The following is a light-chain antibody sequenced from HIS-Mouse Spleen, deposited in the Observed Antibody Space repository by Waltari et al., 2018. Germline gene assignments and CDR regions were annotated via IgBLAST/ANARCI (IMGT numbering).Light chain of an antibody. CDR3: SLYTSSSTLV. J-gene: IGLJ2*01. V-gene: IGLV2-18*01. CDR2: EVS. CDR1: SSYLGRYNR. Sequence: QSALTQPPSVSGSPGQSVTISCTGTSSYLGRYNRLSWYQQPPGTAPNLMIYEVSNRPSGVPDRFSGSKSGNTASLTISGLQAEDEADYYCSLYTSSSTLVFGGGTKLTVL.